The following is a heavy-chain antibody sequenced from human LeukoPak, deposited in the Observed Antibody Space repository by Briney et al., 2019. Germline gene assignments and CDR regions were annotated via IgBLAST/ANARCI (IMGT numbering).Heavy chain of an antibody. J-gene: IGHJ2*01. Sequence: SETLSLTCTVSGGSISSYYWSWIRQPPGKGLEWIGYIYYSGSTNYNPSLKSRVTISVDTSKNQFSLELSSVTAADTAVYYCARGIAAAPSWYFDLWGRGTLVTVSS. V-gene: IGHV4-59*08. CDR3: ARGIAAAPSWYFDL. CDR1: GGSISSYY. D-gene: IGHD6-13*01. CDR2: IYYSGST.